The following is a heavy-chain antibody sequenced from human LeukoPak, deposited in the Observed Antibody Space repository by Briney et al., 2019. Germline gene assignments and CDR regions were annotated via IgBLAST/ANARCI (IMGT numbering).Heavy chain of an antibody. J-gene: IGHJ3*02. CDR2: IWYDGTKS. CDR1: GFTFSNFA. Sequence: GGSLRLSCAASGFTFSNFAMHWVRQAPGEGPEWVALIWYDGTKSFYADSVQGRFTISRDNSRNTLSLQMNSLRGDDTAVYYCAKEPKQWLGAFEIWGQGALVT. CDR3: AKEPKQWLGAFEI. V-gene: IGHV3-33*06. D-gene: IGHD6-19*01.